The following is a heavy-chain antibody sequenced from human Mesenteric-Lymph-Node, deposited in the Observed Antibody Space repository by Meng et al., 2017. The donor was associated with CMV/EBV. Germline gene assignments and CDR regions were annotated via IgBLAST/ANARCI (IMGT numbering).Heavy chain of an antibody. J-gene: IGHJ4*02. Sequence: SETLSLTCTVSGYSISSGFYWGWIRQSPGKGLEWIGSIHHSRVTYYSPSLKSRLTISVDTSKNQFSLRLSSVTAADTAVYYCARGLSGIAARRRAAWAYYFDYWGQGTLVTVSS. CDR2: IHHSRVT. CDR3: ARGLSGIAARRRAAWAYYFDY. V-gene: IGHV4-38-2*02. D-gene: IGHD6-6*01. CDR1: GYSISSGFY.